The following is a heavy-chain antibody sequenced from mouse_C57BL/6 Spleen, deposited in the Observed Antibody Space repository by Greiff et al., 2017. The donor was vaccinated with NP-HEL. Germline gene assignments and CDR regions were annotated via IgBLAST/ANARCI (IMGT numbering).Heavy chain of an antibody. D-gene: IGHD1-1*01. CDR1: GFTFSDYG. Sequence: EVNVVESGGGLVKPGGSLKLSCAASGFTFSDYGMHWVRQAPEKGLEWVAYISSGSSTIYYADTVKGRFTISRDNAKNTLFLQMTSLRSEDTAMYYCAGETTVVAMDYWGQGTSVTVSS. J-gene: IGHJ4*01. V-gene: IGHV5-17*01. CDR3: AGETTVVAMDY. CDR2: ISSGSSTI.